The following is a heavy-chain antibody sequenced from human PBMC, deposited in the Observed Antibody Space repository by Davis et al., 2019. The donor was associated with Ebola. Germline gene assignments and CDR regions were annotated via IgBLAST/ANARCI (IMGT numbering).Heavy chain of an antibody. J-gene: IGHJ6*02. CDR1: GFTFTSYA. CDR3: ARDRGTAGHSYGMDV. V-gene: IGHV3-48*04. CDR2: ISSSGSTI. Sequence: GESLKISCAASGFTFTSYAMNWVRQAPGKGLEWVSYISSSGSTIYYADSVKGRFTISRDNAKNSLYLQMNSLRAEDTAVYYCARDRGTAGHSYGMDVWGQGTTVTVSS. D-gene: IGHD6-13*01.